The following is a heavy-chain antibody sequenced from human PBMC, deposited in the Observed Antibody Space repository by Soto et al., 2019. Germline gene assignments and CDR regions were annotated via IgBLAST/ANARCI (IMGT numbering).Heavy chain of an antibody. CDR3: AKSDVPTIAAPDY. V-gene: IGHV3-33*06. CDR1: GFTFSSYG. J-gene: IGHJ4*02. Sequence: GGSLRLSCAASGFTFSSYGMHWVRQAPGKGLEWVAVIWYDGSNKYYADSVKGRFTISRDNSKNTLYLQMNSLRAEDTAVYYCAKSDVPTIAAPDYWGQGAPVTVSS. CDR2: IWYDGSNK. D-gene: IGHD5-12*01.